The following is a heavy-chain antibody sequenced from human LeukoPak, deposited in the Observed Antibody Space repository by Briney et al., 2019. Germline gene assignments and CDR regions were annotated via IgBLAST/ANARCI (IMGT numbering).Heavy chain of an antibody. J-gene: IGHJ6*03. CDR2: IYSGGST. V-gene: IGHV3-53*01. CDR3: ARDYCSSTSCYGYYYYMDV. D-gene: IGHD2-2*01. CDR1: GFTVSSNY. Sequence: PGGSLRLSCAASGFTVSSNYMSWVRQAPGKGLEWVSVIYSGGSTYYADSVKGRFTTSRDNSKNTLYLQMNSLRAEDTAVYYCARDYCSSTSCYGYYYYMDVWGKGTTVTVSS.